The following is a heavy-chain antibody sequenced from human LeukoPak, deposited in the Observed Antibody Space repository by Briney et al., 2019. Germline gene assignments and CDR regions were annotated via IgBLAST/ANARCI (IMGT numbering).Heavy chain of an antibody. CDR1: GGSISSYY. D-gene: IGHD4-17*01. J-gene: IGHJ5*02. V-gene: IGHV4-38-2*02. CDR2: IYHSGST. Sequence: SETLSLTCIVSGGSISSYYWGWIRQPPGKGLEWIGSIYHSGSTYYNPSLKSRVTISVDTSKNQFSLKLSSVTAADTAVYYCARFFMTTGYLGWFDPWGQGTLVTVSS. CDR3: ARFFMTTGYLGWFDP.